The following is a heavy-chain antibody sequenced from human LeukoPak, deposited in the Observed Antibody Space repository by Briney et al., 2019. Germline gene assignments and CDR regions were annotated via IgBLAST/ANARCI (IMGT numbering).Heavy chain of an antibody. CDR2: ISGSGGST. CDR3: AGYYDSSGYNDVYSYYYYGMDV. V-gene: IGHV3-23*01. J-gene: IGHJ6*02. CDR1: GFTFSSYA. Sequence: PGGSLRLSCAASGFTFSSYAMSWVRQAPGKGLEWVSAISGSGGSTYYADSVKGRFTISRDNSKNTLYLQMNSLRAEDTAVYYCAGYYDSSGYNDVYSYYYYGMDVWGQGTTVTVSS. D-gene: IGHD3-22*01.